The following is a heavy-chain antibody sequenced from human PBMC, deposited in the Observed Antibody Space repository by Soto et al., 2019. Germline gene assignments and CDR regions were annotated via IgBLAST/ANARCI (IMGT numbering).Heavy chain of an antibody. J-gene: IGHJ4*02. CDR2: ISYGGNSE. CDR1: GFTFSTSA. CDR3: VREEFEAGRGHFGC. Sequence: QVQVVESGGGVVQPGGSLRLSCAASGFTFSTSAMHWVRQAPGKGLEWMAAISYGGNSEYYADFVKGRFTVSRDISESTLYLQMNSLRTEDTAVYYCVREEFEAGRGHFGCRGQGTLVSVSS. V-gene: IGHV3-30-3*01. D-gene: IGHD6-13*01.